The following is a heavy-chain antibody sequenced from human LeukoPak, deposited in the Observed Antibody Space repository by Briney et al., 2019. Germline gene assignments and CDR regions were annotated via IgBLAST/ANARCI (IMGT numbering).Heavy chain of an antibody. Sequence: GGSLRLSCAASGFTFSSYAMHWVRQAPGKGLEWVGRIKSKNVGGTTDYAAPVKGRFTISRDDSKNTVYLQMNSLKIEDTAVYYCTSHAAFDPWGQGTLVTVSS. CDR3: TSHAAFDP. J-gene: IGHJ5*02. V-gene: IGHV3-15*01. CDR1: GFTFSSYA. CDR2: IKSKNVGGTT.